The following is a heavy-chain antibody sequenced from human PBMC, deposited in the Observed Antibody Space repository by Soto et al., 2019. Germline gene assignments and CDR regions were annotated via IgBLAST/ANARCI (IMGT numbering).Heavy chain of an antibody. Sequence: QVQLVQSGAEVKKPGASVTVSCKTSGYTFSNYEIHWVRQAPGQGLEWMGWISGYNGNTNYAQTVQGRVTMTTETSTGTVYMELRSLKSDDTAIWYCSRFIMVGGWFDPNYYHGMDVWGQGTAVTVSS. CDR2: ISGYNGNT. J-gene: IGHJ6*02. CDR1: GYTFSNYE. CDR3: SRFIMVGGWFDPNYYHGMDV. V-gene: IGHV1-18*01. D-gene: IGHD6-19*01.